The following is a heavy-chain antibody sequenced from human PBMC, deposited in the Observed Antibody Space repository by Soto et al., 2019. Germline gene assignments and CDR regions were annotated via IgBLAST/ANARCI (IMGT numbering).Heavy chain of an antibody. Sequence: SETLSLTCTVSGGSVNSDDYYWSWIRQPPGKGLEWIGYIYSTGRTNYNPSLMSRVTISLDTSRNQFSLKLSSVTAADTAVSYCAREYSNSPEAFDSWGQGTLVTVSS. V-gene: IGHV4-61*08. CDR1: GGSVNSDDYY. CDR3: AREYSNSPEAFDS. J-gene: IGHJ4*02. CDR2: IYSTGRT. D-gene: IGHD1-26*01.